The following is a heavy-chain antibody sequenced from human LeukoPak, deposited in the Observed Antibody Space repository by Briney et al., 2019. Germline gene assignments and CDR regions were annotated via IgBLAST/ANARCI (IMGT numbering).Heavy chain of an antibody. J-gene: IGHJ4*02. D-gene: IGHD5-12*01. CDR2: ISYDGSNK. Sequence: TGGSLRLSCAASGFSVSNNYMSWVRQAPGKGLEWVAVISYDGSNKYYTDSVKGRFTISRDNSKNTLYLQMNSLRAEDTAVYYCAKDRTAGYDGLVDYWGQGTLVTVSS. CDR3: AKDRTAGYDGLVDY. CDR1: GFSVSNNY. V-gene: IGHV3-30*18.